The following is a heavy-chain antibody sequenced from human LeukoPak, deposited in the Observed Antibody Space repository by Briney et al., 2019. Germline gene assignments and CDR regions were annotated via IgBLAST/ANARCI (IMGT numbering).Heavy chain of an antibody. D-gene: IGHD2-15*01. J-gene: IGHJ4*02. Sequence: GGSLRLSCAASGFTFSNYGMHWVRQAPGKGLEWVAFVRSDGGIKYYADSVKGRFTISRDNSRTTVYLQMNSLRAEDTAVYYCAKGRPTYCSGGSCYPFDYWGQGTLVTVSS. CDR1: GFTFSNYG. CDR3: AKGRPTYCSGGSCYPFDY. CDR2: VRSDGGIK. V-gene: IGHV3-30*02.